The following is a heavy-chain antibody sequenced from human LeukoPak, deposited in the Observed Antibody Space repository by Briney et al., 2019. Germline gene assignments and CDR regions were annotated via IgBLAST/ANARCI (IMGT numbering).Heavy chain of an antibody. CDR1: GFTFSK. Sequence: PGGSLRLSCAASGFTFSKMNWVRQAPGQGLEWVSYISSSGSTIYYADSVKGRFTISIDNAKNSLYLQMNSLRAEDTAVYYCAELGITMIGGVWGKGTTVTISS. J-gene: IGHJ6*04. V-gene: IGHV3-48*03. D-gene: IGHD3-10*02. CDR2: ISSSGSTI. CDR3: AELGITMIGGV.